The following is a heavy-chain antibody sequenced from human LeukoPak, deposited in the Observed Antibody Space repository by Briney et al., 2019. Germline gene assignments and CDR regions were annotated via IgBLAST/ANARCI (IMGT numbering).Heavy chain of an antibody. V-gene: IGHV3-30*02. D-gene: IGHD5-24*01. Sequence: PGGSLRLSCAASGFTLRGYGMHWVRQAPGKGLEWVAFIRYDGSDKSYADSVKGRFTISRDNSENTLYLQINSLRVEDTAVYYCAKDTPTIGHHLDSWGQGTLVTVSS. CDR3: AKDTPTIGHHLDS. CDR2: IRYDGSDK. J-gene: IGHJ4*02. CDR1: GFTLRGYG.